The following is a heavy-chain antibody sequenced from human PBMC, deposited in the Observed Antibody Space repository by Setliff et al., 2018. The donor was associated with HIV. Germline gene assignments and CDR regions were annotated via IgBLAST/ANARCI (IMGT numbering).Heavy chain of an antibody. V-gene: IGHV4-34*01. CDR2: VIHSGST. Sequence: SETLSLTCAVYGGSFNGYYRSWIRQPPGKGLEWIGEVIHSGSTNYNPSLKGRVTISVDTSKNQFSLKLSSVTAADTAVYYCARGMVRGLRWDSWGQGTLVTVSS. CDR3: ARGMVRGLRWDS. CDR1: GGSFNGYY. D-gene: IGHD3-10*01. J-gene: IGHJ4*02.